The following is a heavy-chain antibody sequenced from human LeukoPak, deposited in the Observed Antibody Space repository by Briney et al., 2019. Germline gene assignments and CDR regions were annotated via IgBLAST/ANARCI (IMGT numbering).Heavy chain of an antibody. CDR1: GFTFSSYV. V-gene: IGHV3-30-3*01. J-gene: IGHJ6*02. CDR2: ISYDGSNK. D-gene: IGHD2-2*01. CDR3: ARDLIVVVPAATRHYYYGMDV. Sequence: AGGSLRLSCAASGFTFSSYVMHWVRQAPGKGLEWVAVISYDGSNKYYADSMKGRFTISRDNSKNTLYLQMNSLRAEDTAVYYCARDLIVVVPAATRHYYYGMDVWGQGTTVTVSS.